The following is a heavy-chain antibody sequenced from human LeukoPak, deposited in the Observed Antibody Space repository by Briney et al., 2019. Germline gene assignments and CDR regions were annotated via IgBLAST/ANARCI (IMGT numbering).Heavy chain of an antibody. CDR3: ARDLAAAGNFYYYYYGMDV. V-gene: IGHV3-33*01. D-gene: IGHD6-13*01. CDR1: GFTSSSYG. Sequence: GRSLRLSCAASGFTSSSYGMHWVRQAPGKGLEWVAVIWYDGSNKYYADSVKGRFTISRDNSKNTLYLQMNSLRAEDTAVYYCARDLAAAGNFYYYYYGMDVWGQGTTVTVSS. J-gene: IGHJ6*02. CDR2: IWYDGSNK.